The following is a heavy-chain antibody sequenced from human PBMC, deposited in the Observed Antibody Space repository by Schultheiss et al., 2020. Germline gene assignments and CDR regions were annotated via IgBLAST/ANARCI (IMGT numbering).Heavy chain of an antibody. CDR2: IYYSGST. J-gene: IGHJ6*03. D-gene: IGHD3-3*01. V-gene: IGHV4-59*01. CDR1: GGSFSGYY. CDR3: ARRTRSLGYDFWSGYSPFYYYYYMDV. Sequence: SETMSLTCAVYGGSFSGYYWSWIRQPPGKGLEWIGYIYYSGSTNYNPSLKSRVTISVDTSKNQFSLKLSSVTAADTAVYYCARRTRSLGYDFWSGYSPFYYYYYMDVWGKGTTVTVSS.